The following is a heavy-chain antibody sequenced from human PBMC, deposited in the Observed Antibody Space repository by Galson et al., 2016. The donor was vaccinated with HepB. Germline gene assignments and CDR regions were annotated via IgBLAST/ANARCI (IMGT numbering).Heavy chain of an antibody. D-gene: IGHD2-8*01. J-gene: IGHJ3*01. CDR2: INDNEHT. V-gene: IGHV4-34*01. Sequence: SETLSLTCDVSPGSLSGFYWSWIRQTPGKGLEWIGEINDNEHTNYNPSLKDRVRMSVDRSKNHLSLKLTSLTAADTALYYCARGRPDRGMVTVYVFDVWGPGTMVTVSA. CDR1: PGSLSGFY. CDR3: ARGRPDRGMVTVYVFDV.